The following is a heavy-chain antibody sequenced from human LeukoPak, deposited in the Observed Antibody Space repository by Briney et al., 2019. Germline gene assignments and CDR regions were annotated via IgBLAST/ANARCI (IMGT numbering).Heavy chain of an antibody. CDR3: AKSVSGVVVSAAIPGDY. D-gene: IGHD2-2*02. CDR2: VRSKGNSYEA. V-gene: IGHV3-73*01. CDR1: GFTLSGSP. J-gene: IGHJ4*02. Sequence: GGSLRLSCAASGFTLSGSPIHWVRQASGKGLEWVGRVRSKGNSYEAAYAASVKGRFTISRDNSKNTLYLQMSSLRAEDTALYYCAKSVSGVVVSAAIPGDYWGQGTLVTVSS.